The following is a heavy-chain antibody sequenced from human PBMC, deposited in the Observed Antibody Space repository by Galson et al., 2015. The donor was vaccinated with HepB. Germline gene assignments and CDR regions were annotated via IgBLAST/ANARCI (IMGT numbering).Heavy chain of an antibody. J-gene: IGHJ3*02. Sequence: KGLEWMGIIYPGDSDTRYSPSFQGQVTISADKSISTAYLQWSSLKASDTAMYYCARHRGVIEPRDAFDIWGQGTMVTVSS. CDR2: IYPGDSDT. V-gene: IGHV5-51*01. D-gene: IGHD3-10*01. CDR3: ARHRGVIEPRDAFDI.